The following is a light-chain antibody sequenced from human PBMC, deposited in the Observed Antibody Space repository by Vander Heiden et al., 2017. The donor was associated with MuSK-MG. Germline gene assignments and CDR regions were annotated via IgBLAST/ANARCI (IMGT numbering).Light chain of an antibody. V-gene: IGLV2-14*03. CDR2: DVS. CDR3: SSSTSRDMGV. CDR1: SSDISYYRA. J-gene: IGLJ2*01. Sequence: SALTQPASVSGSPGQSITISCSGASSDISYYRAVSWYQQPPGAAPKRLIFDVSRRPSELSSRFSASKADNTETLHTSGLQPDDDGYDFCSSSTSRDMGVFGGGTKVTVL.